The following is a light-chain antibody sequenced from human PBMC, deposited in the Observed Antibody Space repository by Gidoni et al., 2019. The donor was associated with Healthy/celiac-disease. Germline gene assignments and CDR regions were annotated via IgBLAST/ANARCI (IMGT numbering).Light chain of an antibody. CDR2: QDS. Sequence: YELTQPPSVSVSPGQTASITCSGDKLGDKYACWYQQTPGQSPVLVIYQDSKRPSGIPERFSGSNSGNTATLTISGTQAMDEADYYCQAWDSSTAVFGGGTKLTVL. CDR3: QAWDSSTAV. V-gene: IGLV3-1*01. CDR1: KLGDKY. J-gene: IGLJ2*01.